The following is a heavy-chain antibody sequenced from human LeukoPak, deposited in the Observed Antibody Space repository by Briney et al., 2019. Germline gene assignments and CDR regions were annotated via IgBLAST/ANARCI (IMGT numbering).Heavy chain of an antibody. D-gene: IGHD6-6*01. J-gene: IGHJ4*02. CDR3: AKAGPRYSSSSDPSQFFDY. CDR2: ILYDGSNK. Sequence: PGGSLRLSCAASGFTFSSYGMHWVRQAPGKGLEWVAVILYDGSNKYYADSVKGRFTISRDNSKNTLYLQMNSLRAEDTAVYYCAKAGPRYSSSSDPSQFFDYWGQGTLVTVSS. V-gene: IGHV3-33*06. CDR1: GFTFSSYG.